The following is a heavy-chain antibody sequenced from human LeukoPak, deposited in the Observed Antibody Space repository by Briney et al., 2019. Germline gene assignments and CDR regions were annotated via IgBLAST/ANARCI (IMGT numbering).Heavy chain of an antibody. Sequence: SETLSLTCAVYGGSFSGYYWSWIRQPPGKGLEWIGEINHSGSTNYNPSLKSRVTISVDTSKNQFSLKLSSVTAADTAVYYCARVGYSGSYRVAYYYYGMDVWGQGTTVTVSS. CDR1: GGSFSGYY. D-gene: IGHD1-26*01. J-gene: IGHJ6*02. CDR3: ARVGYSGSYRVAYYYYGMDV. CDR2: INHSGST. V-gene: IGHV4-34*01.